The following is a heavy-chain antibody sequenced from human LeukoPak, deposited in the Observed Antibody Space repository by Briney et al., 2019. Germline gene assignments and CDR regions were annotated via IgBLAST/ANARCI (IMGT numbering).Heavy chain of an antibody. D-gene: IGHD2-15*01. CDR3: ARERGLDPTSYYYYMDV. J-gene: IGHJ6*03. V-gene: IGHV1-18*01. CDR1: GYTFTSYG. CDR2: ISAYNGNT. Sequence: RASVKVSCKASGYTFTSYGISWVRQAPGQGLEWMGWISAYNGNTNCAQKLQGRVTMTTDTSTSTAYMELRSLRSDDTALYYCARERGLDPTSYYYYMDVWGKGTTVTVSS.